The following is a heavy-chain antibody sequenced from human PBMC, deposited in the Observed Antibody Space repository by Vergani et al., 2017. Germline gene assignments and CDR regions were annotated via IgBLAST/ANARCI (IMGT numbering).Heavy chain of an antibody. D-gene: IGHD3-10*01. V-gene: IGHV3-21*01. CDR3: ARRATITMVRSLDY. J-gene: IGHJ4*02. CDR2: ISSSSSYI. CDR1: GFTFSSYS. Sequence: EVQLVESGGGLVKPGGSLRLSCAASGFTFSSYSMNWVRQAPGKGLEWVSSISSSSSYIYYADSVKGRFTISRDNAKNSLYLQMNSLRAEDTAVYYCARRATITMVRSLDYWGQGTLVTVSS.